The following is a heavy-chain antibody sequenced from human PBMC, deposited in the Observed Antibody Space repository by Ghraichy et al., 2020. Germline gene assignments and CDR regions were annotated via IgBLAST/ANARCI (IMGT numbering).Heavy chain of an antibody. CDR1: GFTFDDYT. CDR2: ITWDGEST. V-gene: IGHV3-43*01. Sequence: GGSLRLSCAASGFTFDDYTMHWVRQAPGKGLEWVSLITWDGESTYYGDSVRGRFTISRDNAKNSLYLQMNSLRTEDTALYYCAKDVTLFGVRGMDVWGHGTTVTVSS. J-gene: IGHJ6*02. D-gene: IGHD3-3*01. CDR3: AKDVTLFGVRGMDV.